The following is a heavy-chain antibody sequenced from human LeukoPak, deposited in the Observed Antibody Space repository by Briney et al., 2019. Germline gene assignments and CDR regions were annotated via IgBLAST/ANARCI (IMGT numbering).Heavy chain of an antibody. V-gene: IGHV1-69*13. CDR1: GGTFSSYA. CDR3: ARDCGGDCYSMENFDY. D-gene: IGHD2-21*02. J-gene: IGHJ4*02. CDR2: IIPIFGTA. Sequence: SVKVSCKASGGTFSSYAISWVRQAPGQGLEWMGGIIPIFGTANYAQKFQGRVTITADESTSTAYMELRSLRSDDTAVYYCARDCGGDCYSMENFDYWGQGTLVTVSS.